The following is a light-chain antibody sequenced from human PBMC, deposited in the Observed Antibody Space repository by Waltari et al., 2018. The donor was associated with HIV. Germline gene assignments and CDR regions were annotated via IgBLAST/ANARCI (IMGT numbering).Light chain of an antibody. J-gene: IGKJ3*01. CDR1: HGIGND. Sequence: AIQMTQSPSSLSASVGDRVTITCRASHGIGNDLGWYQQKPGKAPKVLIYAATSLQGGVPSRFSGSRSGTDFTLTISSLQPEDCATYYCLQDGSYPLTFGPGTKVDV. V-gene: IGKV1-6*01. CDR2: AAT. CDR3: LQDGSYPLT.